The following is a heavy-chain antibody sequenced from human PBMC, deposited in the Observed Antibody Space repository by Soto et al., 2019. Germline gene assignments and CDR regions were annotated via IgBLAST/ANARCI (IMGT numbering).Heavy chain of an antibody. D-gene: IGHD3-22*01. V-gene: IGHV1-69*02. CDR1: GGTFSSYT. CDR3: ARKKYYYDSSGYYFDY. CDR2: IIPILGIA. J-gene: IGHJ4*02. Sequence: SVKVSCKASGGTFSSYTISWVRQAPGQGLEWMGRIIPILGIANYAQKFQGRVTITADKSTSTAYMELSSLRSEDTAVYYCARKKYYYDSSGYYFDYWGQGTLVTVSS.